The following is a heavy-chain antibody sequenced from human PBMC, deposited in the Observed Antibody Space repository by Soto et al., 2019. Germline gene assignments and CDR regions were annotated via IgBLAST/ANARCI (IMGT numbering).Heavy chain of an antibody. J-gene: IGHJ4*02. CDR3: AKDLVGANGDY. CDR2: INPRAGST. D-gene: IGHD1-26*01. V-gene: IGHV1-46*01. Sequence: QVQLVQSGAEVKKPGASVKVSCKASGYTFTTYYMHWVRQAPGQGLEWMGLINPRAGSTSYAQKFHGRIPMTRDTSTSTVDMELSSLSSEDTAGYYCAKDLVGANGDYGGQGTLVTVSS. CDR1: GYTFTTYY.